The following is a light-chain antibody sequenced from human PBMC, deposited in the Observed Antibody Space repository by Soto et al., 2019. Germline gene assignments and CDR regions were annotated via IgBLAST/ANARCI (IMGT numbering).Light chain of an antibody. CDR2: DAS. CDR3: QQRSNWPPGLT. V-gene: IGKV3-11*01. J-gene: IGKJ4*01. Sequence: EIVLTQSPATLSLSPGERATLSCRASQSVGTFLAWYKQRPGQAPSLLIYDASNRATGVPVRFRGSGSGTDFTLTISSLEPEDFAVYYCQQRSNWPPGLTFGGGTKVEV. CDR1: QSVGTF.